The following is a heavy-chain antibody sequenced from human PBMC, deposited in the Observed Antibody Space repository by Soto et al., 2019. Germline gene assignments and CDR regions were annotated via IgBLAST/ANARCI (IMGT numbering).Heavy chain of an antibody. D-gene: IGHD5-18*01. CDR3: ATGGHNDGYNFYHGMDV. Sequence: QVQVVQSGAEVKKPGSSVKVSCKVSGGIFTNNAISWVRQAPGQGLEWLGGVIPLFDTAYYAQIFRGRRKISADGATPTAYIELSGLTSSDTAVYFCATGGHNDGYNFYHGMDVWGQGTTVTVS. CDR1: GGIFTNNA. J-gene: IGHJ6*02. CDR2: VIPLFDTA. V-gene: IGHV1-69*01.